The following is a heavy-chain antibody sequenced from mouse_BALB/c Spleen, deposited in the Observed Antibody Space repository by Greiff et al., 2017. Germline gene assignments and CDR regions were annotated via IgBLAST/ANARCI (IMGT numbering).Heavy chain of an antibody. J-gene: IGHJ1*01. CDR1: GFTFTDYY. CDR2: IRNKANGYTT. CDR3: ARDVRRNWYFDV. V-gene: IGHV7-3*02. Sequence: EVKLVESGGGLVQPGGSLRLSCATSGFTFTDYYMSWVRQPPGKALEWLGFIRNKANGYTTEYSASVKGRFTISRDNSQSILYLQMNTLRAEDSATYYCARDVRRNWYFDVWGAGTTVTVSS. D-gene: IGHD2-14*01.